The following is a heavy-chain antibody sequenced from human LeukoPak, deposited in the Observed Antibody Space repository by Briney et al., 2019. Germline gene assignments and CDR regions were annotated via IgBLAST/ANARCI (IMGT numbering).Heavy chain of an antibody. Sequence: GGSLRLSCAGSGFTFSSYSMNWVRQAPGKGLEWVSSISSSSSYIYYADSVKGRFTISRDNAKNSLYLQMNSLRAEDTAVYYCARDRSRGLLDAFDIWGQGTMVTVSS. V-gene: IGHV3-21*01. CDR1: GFTFSSYS. J-gene: IGHJ3*02. D-gene: IGHD5-18*01. CDR3: ARDRSRGLLDAFDI. CDR2: ISSSSSYI.